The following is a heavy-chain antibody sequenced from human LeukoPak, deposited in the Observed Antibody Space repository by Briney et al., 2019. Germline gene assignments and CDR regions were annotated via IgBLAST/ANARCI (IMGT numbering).Heavy chain of an antibody. V-gene: IGHV3-30*18. CDR3: AKTFVAARPSYYYYGMDV. Sequence: PGGSLRLPCAASGFTFSSYGMHWVRQAPGKGLEWVAVISYDGSNKYYADSVKGRFTISRDNSKNTLYLQMNSLRAEDTAVYYCAKTFVAARPSYYYYGMDVWGQGTTVTVSS. D-gene: IGHD6-6*01. CDR1: GFTFSSYG. J-gene: IGHJ6*02. CDR2: ISYDGSNK.